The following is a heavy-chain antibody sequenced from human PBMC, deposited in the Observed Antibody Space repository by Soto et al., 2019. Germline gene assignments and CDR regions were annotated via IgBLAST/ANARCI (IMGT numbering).Heavy chain of an antibody. V-gene: IGHV3-53*01. D-gene: IGHD5-18*01. J-gene: IGHJ6*02. CDR2: IYSGGNT. CDR3: ARDSTWIPYYHYGMDV. CDR1: GFSVSSNY. Sequence: EVQLVESGGGLIQPGGSLRLSCAASGFSVSSNYMSWVRQAPGKGLEWVSVIYSGGNTHYADSVKGRFTISRDNSKNTLYLQMNSLRVEDTAVYYCARDSTWIPYYHYGMDVWGQGTTVTVSS.